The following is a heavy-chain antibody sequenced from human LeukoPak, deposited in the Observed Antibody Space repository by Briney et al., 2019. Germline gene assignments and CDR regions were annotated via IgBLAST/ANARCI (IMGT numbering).Heavy chain of an antibody. Sequence: GESLKISCKHSEYSFPNYCIGWVRQMPGKGLEWMGIIYPDDSDTRYSPSFQGQVTISADKSISTAYLQWSSLKASDTAMYYCARTYNWNEGEIDYWGQGTLVTVSS. CDR1: EYSFPNYC. V-gene: IGHV5-51*01. D-gene: IGHD1-1*01. J-gene: IGHJ4*02. CDR2: IYPDDSDT. CDR3: ARTYNWNEGEIDY.